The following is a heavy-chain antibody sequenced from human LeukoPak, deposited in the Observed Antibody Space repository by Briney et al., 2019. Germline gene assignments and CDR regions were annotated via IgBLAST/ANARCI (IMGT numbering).Heavy chain of an antibody. CDR3: ARDFTSHYGYYYYYGMDV. J-gene: IGHJ6*02. Sequence: GGSLRLSCAASGFTFSSYAMHWVRQAPGKGLEWVAVISYDGSNKYYADSVKGRFTISRGNSKNTLYLQMNSLRAEDTAVYYCARDFTSHYGYYYYYGMDVWGQGTTVTVSS. CDR1: GFTFSSYA. V-gene: IGHV3-30-3*01. D-gene: IGHD4-17*01. CDR2: ISYDGSNK.